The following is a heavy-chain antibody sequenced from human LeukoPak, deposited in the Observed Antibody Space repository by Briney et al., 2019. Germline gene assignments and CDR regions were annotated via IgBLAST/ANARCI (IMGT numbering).Heavy chain of an antibody. Sequence: PSETLSLTCAVSGYSISSGYYWGWIRQPPGKGLEWIGSIYHSGSTYYNPSLKSRVTISVDTSKNQFSLKLSSVTAADTAVYYCASTAALDGYSYGYAFDCWGQGTLVTVSS. J-gene: IGHJ4*02. CDR3: ASTAALDGYSYGYAFDC. D-gene: IGHD5-18*01. V-gene: IGHV4-38-2*01. CDR1: GYSISSGYY. CDR2: IYHSGST.